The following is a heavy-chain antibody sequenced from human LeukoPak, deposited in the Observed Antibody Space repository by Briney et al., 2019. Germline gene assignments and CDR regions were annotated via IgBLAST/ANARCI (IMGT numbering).Heavy chain of an antibody. CDR3: ARWPTTQGTFDV. Sequence: SETLSLTCTVSGGSISPYYWIWIRQPAGEGLEWIGRISSSGSTNYNPSLESRVTLSVDTSKNQFSLKLNSVTAADTAVYYCARWPTTQGTFDVWGQGTMVTVSS. V-gene: IGHV4-4*07. J-gene: IGHJ3*01. D-gene: IGHD1-1*01. CDR2: ISSSGST. CDR1: GGSISPYY.